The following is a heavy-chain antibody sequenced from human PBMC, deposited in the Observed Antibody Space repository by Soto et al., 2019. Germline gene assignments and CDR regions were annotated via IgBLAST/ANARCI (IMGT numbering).Heavy chain of an antibody. CDR3: ARVYCSGGSCYSIDF. D-gene: IGHD2-15*01. CDR1: GYTFTSYF. Sequence: QVQLVQSGAEVKKPGASVKVSCKASGYTFTSYFIHWVRQAPGQGLEWMGIINPSYGTTTYAQKFPGRVTLHRDTPTSTVYMELSSLRSEDTAVYYCARVYCSGGSCYSIDFWGQGTLVTVSS. V-gene: IGHV1-46*03. CDR2: INPSYGTT. J-gene: IGHJ4*02.